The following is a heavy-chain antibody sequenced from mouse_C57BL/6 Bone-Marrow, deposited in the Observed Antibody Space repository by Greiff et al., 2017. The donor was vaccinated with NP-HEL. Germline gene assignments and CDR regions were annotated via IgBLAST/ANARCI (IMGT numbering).Heavy chain of an antibody. CDR3: ARDYYGSSYFDY. J-gene: IGHJ2*01. CDR2: ILPGSGNT. CDR1: GYTFTGNW. V-gene: IGHV1-9*01. D-gene: IGHD1-1*01. Sequence: QVQLQQSGAELMKPGASVKLSCKATGYTFTGNWIEWVKQRPGHGLEWIGEILPGSGNTYYNERFKGKATFTADTSSNTAYMQISSLTTEDSAIYYCARDYYGSSYFDYWGQGTTLTVSS.